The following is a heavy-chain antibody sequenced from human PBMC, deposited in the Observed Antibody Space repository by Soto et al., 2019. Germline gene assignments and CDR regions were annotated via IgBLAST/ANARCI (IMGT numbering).Heavy chain of an antibody. V-gene: IGHV3-30*18. CDR3: AKVGLRFLEWLLLDV. J-gene: IGHJ6*02. CDR2: ISYDGSNK. CDR1: GFTFSSYG. Sequence: LRLSCAASGFTFSSYGMHWVRQAPGKGLEWVAVISYDGSNKYYADSVKGRFTISRDNSKNTLYLQMNSLRAEDTAVYYCAKVGLRFLEWLLLDVWGQGTTVTVAS. D-gene: IGHD3-3*01.